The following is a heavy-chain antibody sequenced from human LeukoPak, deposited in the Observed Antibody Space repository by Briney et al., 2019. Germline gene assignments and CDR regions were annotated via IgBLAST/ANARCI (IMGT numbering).Heavy chain of an antibody. CDR3: AREEYSSSSPDY. D-gene: IGHD6-6*01. Sequence: ASVKVSCKASGYTFTSYGISWVRQAPGQGLEWMGWMSAYNGNTNYAQKLQGRVTMTTDTSTSTAYMELRSLRSDDAAVYYCAREEYSSSSPDYWGQGTLVTVSS. V-gene: IGHV1-18*01. J-gene: IGHJ4*02. CDR2: MSAYNGNT. CDR1: GYTFTSYG.